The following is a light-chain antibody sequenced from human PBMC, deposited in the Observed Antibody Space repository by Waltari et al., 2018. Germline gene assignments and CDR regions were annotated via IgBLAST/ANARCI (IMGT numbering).Light chain of an antibody. CDR3: QTGGHGTWV. Sequence: LVLTQSPSASASLGASVKLTCTLSSGHSSNVIAWLQQQPERGPRYLMKINSDGIHSKGDGIPDRFSGSSSGAERYLTISSVQPEDEADYYCQTGGHGTWVFGGGTKLTVL. V-gene: IGLV4-69*01. CDR1: SGHSSNV. CDR2: INSDGIH. J-gene: IGLJ3*02.